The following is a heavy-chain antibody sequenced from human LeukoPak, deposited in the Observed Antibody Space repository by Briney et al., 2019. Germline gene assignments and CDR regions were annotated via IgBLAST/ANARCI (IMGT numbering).Heavy chain of an antibody. CDR1: GFTFSSYA. J-gene: IGHJ4*02. D-gene: IGHD5-12*01. Sequence: GGSLRLSCAASGFTFSSYAMGWVRQAPGKGLEWVSGISVSGDRTYYADSVKGRFTISRDNPKNTPYLQINSLRAEDTAVYYCAKVKRWLDYFDSWGQGTLVTVSS. CDR2: ISVSGDRT. V-gene: IGHV3-23*01. CDR3: AKVKRWLDYFDS.